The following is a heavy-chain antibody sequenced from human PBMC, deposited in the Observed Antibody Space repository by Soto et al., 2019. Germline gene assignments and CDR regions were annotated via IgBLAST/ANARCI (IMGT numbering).Heavy chain of an antibody. V-gene: IGHV3-7*01. Sequence: GGSLRLSCAASGFTFSTYWMSWVRQAPGKGLEWVANIKQDGSEKYYVDSVKGRFTISRDNAKNPVYLQMNSLRAEDTAVYYCARRPVVSMIVVAFDYWGRGTLVTVSS. CDR1: GFTFSTYW. D-gene: IGHD3-22*01. J-gene: IGHJ4*02. CDR3: ARRPVVSMIVVAFDY. CDR2: IKQDGSEK.